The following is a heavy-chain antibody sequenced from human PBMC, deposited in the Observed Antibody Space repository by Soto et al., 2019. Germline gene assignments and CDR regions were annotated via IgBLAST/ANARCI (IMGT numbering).Heavy chain of an antibody. D-gene: IGHD3-10*01. CDR3: ARELWFGEGGLDV. CDR2: ISYDGNYK. J-gene: IGHJ6*02. CDR1: RFTFSNYA. Sequence: GGSLRLSCAASRFTFSNYAMHWVRQAPGKGLEWVAVISYDGNYKYYADSVKGRFTISRDNSKNTLYLQMNSLRAEDTAVYYCARELWFGEGGLDVWGQGTTVTVSS. V-gene: IGHV3-30-3*01.